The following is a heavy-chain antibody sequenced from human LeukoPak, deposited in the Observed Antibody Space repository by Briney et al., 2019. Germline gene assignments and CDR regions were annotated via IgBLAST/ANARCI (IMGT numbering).Heavy chain of an antibody. CDR3: AKGGYSSSWLTFDY. D-gene: IGHD6-13*01. Sequence: GGSLRLSCAASGFTFDDYAMHWVRQAPGKGLEWVSGISWNSGSIGYADSVKGRFTISRDNAKNSLYLQMNSLRAEDTALYYCAKGGYSSSWLTFDYWGLGTLVTVSS. J-gene: IGHJ4*02. CDR1: GFTFDDYA. V-gene: IGHV3-9*01. CDR2: ISWNSGSI.